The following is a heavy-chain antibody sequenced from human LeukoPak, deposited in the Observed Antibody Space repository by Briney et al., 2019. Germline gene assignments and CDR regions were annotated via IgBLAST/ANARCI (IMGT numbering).Heavy chain of an antibody. CDR3: ARATVATILGWFDP. J-gene: IGHJ5*02. Sequence: GGSLRLSCAASGFTFSSYWMHWVRQAPGKGLGWVSRINSDGSSTSYADSVKGRFTISRDNAKNTLYLQMNSLRAEDTAVYYCARATVATILGWFDPWGQGTLVTVSS. V-gene: IGHV3-74*01. CDR2: INSDGSST. D-gene: IGHD5-12*01. CDR1: GFTFSSYW.